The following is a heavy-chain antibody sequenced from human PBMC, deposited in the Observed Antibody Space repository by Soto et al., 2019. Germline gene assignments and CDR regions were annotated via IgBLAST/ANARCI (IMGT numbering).Heavy chain of an antibody. D-gene: IGHD3-22*01. J-gene: IGHJ4*02. V-gene: IGHV4-31*03. CDR2: IYYTEST. CDR3: ARSDSSGKTRYYFDY. Sequence: SETLSLTCTVSGGSISSGAYCWSWIRQLPGKGLEWIGYIYYTESTNYNPSLKSRVTISVDTSESQFSLKLSSVTVADTAVYYCARSDSSGKTRYYFDYWGQGTLVTVSS. CDR1: GGSISSGAYC.